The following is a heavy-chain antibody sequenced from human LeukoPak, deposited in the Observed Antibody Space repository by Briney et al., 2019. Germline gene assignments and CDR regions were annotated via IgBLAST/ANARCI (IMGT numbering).Heavy chain of an antibody. CDR3: AREAGSSGRLYYFDY. CDR2: MSYDGSNT. D-gene: IGHD6-19*01. CDR1: GFTFSTYA. V-gene: IGHV3-30-3*01. J-gene: IGHJ4*02. Sequence: PGGSLGLSCAASGFTFSTYAMHWVRQAPGKGLEWVAVMSYDGSNTYYADSVNGRFTISRDNSKNTLYLQMNSLRAEDTAVYNCAREAGSSGRLYYFDYWGQGTLVTVSS.